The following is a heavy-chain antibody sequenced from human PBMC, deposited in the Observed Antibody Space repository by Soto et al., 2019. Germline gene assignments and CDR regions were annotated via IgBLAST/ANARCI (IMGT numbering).Heavy chain of an antibody. Sequence: SETLSLTCTVSSAALSSGGYFYTWVRQPPGKGLEWLGYIYYSGGTNYNPSLKSRVTISLDKSKSQFSLRLISVTAADTAVYYCTREQSDDNYFDPWGQGTLVTVSS. CDR2: IYYSGGT. CDR3: TREQSDDNYFDP. J-gene: IGHJ5*02. D-gene: IGHD6-19*01. CDR1: SAALSSGGYF. V-gene: IGHV4-61*08.